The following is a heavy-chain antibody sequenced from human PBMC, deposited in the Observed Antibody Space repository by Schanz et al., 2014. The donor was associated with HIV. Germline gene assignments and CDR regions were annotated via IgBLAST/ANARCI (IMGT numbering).Heavy chain of an antibody. V-gene: IGHV1-2*02. Sequence: QVQLVQSGAEVKKPGASVKVSCKASGDTFTGDFMHWVRQAPGQGPEWMGWIDCSNGDTYYKKNFRGRVTMTRDTPITTVFMELSGLRSDDTAVYFCARNEFRLLPFDFWGQGTLVTVSS. CDR3: ARNEFRLLPFDF. D-gene: IGHD2-21*02. J-gene: IGHJ4*02. CDR1: GDTFTGDF. CDR2: IDCSNGDT.